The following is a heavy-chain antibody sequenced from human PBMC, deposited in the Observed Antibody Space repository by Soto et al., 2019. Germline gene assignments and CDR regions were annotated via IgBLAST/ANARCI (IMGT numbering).Heavy chain of an antibody. V-gene: IGHV1-69*06. Sequence: QERLVQPAAEVRKPGSSVKVSCKVTVGTSTRYAINWVRQAPGQGLEWMGCIVPMFGTSKYAQKFQGRVTINTATSTNIAYMELGNLRSEDKAVYFCYRGSEFDFWSCYLWGQGTLVSVSS. CDR1: VGTSTRYA. CDR2: IVPMFGTS. CDR3: YRGSEFDFWSCYL. J-gene: IGHJ4*02. D-gene: IGHD3-3*01.